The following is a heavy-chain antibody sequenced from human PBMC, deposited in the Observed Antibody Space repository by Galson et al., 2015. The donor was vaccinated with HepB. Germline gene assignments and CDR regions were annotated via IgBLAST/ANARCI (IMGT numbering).Heavy chain of an antibody. CDR1: GGTFSSYT. Sequence: SVKVSCKASGGTFSSYTISWVRQAPGQGLEWTGRIIPILGIANYAQKFQGRVAITADKSTSTAYMELSSLRSEDTAVYYCARGLLIAAAGYYYNGMDVWGQGTTVTVSS. V-gene: IGHV1-69*02. CDR2: IIPILGIA. J-gene: IGHJ6*02. CDR3: ARGLLIAAAGYYYNGMDV. D-gene: IGHD6-13*01.